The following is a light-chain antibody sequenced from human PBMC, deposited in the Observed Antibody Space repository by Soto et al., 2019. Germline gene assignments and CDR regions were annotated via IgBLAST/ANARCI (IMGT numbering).Light chain of an antibody. V-gene: IGKV1-16*01. CDR3: QHYHGYPWT. CDR1: QGVNNY. Sequence: DIPLVQSPSSLSASVGDRVTITCRASQGVNNYLAWFQQKPGKAPQSLIYAASTLRTGVPSRFSGSGYGTDFLPPIRRPPPEDFATYLCQHYHGYPWTFGQGTTVDVK. J-gene: IGKJ1*01. CDR2: AAS.